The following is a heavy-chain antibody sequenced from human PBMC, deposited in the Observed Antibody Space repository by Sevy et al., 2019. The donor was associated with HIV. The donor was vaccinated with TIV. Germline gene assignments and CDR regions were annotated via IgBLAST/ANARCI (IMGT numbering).Heavy chain of an antibody. CDR1: GFTFDDYT. J-gene: IGHJ4*02. CDR3: AKVGVGATNYYFDY. V-gene: IGHV3-43*01. D-gene: IGHD1-26*01. CDR2: ISWDGGST. Sequence: GESLKISCAASGFTFDDYTMHWVRQAPGKGLEWVSLISWDGGSTYYADSVKGRFTISRDNSKNSLYLQMNSLRTEDTALYYCAKVGVGATNYYFDYWGQGTLVTVSS.